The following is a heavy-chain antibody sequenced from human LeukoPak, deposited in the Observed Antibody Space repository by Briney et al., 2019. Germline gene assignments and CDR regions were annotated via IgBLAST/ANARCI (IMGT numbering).Heavy chain of an antibody. CDR3: ASGRYCSGCSCYMDY. V-gene: IGHV3-21*01. CDR1: GFTFSSYS. J-gene: IGHJ4*02. CDR2: ISSSSSYI. D-gene: IGHD2-15*01. Sequence: GGSLRLSCAASGFTFSSYSMNWVRQAPGKGLEWVSSISSSSSYIYYADSVKGRFTISRDNAKNSLYLQMNSLRAEDTAVYYCASGRYCSGCSCYMDYWGQGTLVTVSS.